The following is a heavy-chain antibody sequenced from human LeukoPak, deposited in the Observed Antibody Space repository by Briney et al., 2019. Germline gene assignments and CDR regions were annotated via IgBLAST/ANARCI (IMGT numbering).Heavy chain of an antibody. CDR1: GYTFTDYY. V-gene: IGHV1-2*02. CDR2: MNPNRGDT. CDR3: ATNKEGNSLDY. D-gene: IGHD1-1*01. Sequence: ASVKVSCKASGYTFTDYYIHWVRQAPGQGLEWMAWMNPNRGDTTYAQKFQGRVTMTRDTSISTAYMELSRLRFDDTAVYYCATNKEGNSLDYWGQGTLVTVSS. J-gene: IGHJ4*02.